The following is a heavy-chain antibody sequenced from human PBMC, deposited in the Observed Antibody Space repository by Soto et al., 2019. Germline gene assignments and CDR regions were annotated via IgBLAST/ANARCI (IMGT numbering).Heavy chain of an antibody. CDR2: INPDNGNT. CDR3: ARGIATGQLDP. D-gene: IGHD2-15*01. J-gene: IGHJ5*02. Sequence: ASVKVSCKASGYTFTRYTMNWVRQAPGQRLEWMGWINPDNGNTKSSQKFQDRVIITRDTSASTTYMDLSSLRSEDTAVYYCARGIATGQLDPWGQGTLVTVSS. CDR1: GYTFTRYT. V-gene: IGHV1-3*01.